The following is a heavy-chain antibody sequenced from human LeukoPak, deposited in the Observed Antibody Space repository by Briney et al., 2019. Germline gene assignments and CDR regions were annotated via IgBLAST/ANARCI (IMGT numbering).Heavy chain of an antibody. V-gene: IGHV4-59*01. CDR2: IYYSGST. D-gene: IGHD3-3*01. CDR1: GGSISSYY. Sequence: SETLSLTCTVSGGSISSYYWSWIRQPPGKGLEWIGYIYYSGSTNYNPSLKSRVTISVGTSKNQFSLKLSSVTAADTAVYYCAGTYYDFWSGYYGTNWFDPWGQGTLVTVSS. J-gene: IGHJ5*02. CDR3: AGTYYDFWSGYYGTNWFDP.